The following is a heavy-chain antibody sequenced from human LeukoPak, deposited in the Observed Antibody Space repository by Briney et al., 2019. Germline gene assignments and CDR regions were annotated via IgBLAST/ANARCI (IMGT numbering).Heavy chain of an antibody. V-gene: IGHV1-18*01. CDR2: IGAYNGNT. Sequence: ASVKVSCKASGYTFSRNGISWVRQAPGQGLEWMGWIGAYNGNTKYVQKFQGRVTMTTDTSTSTAYMEQRSLRSDDTAVYYCAKDHDFDFDYWGQGTLVTVSS. CDR3: AKDHDFDFDY. J-gene: IGHJ4*02. D-gene: IGHD3-3*01. CDR1: GYTFSRNG.